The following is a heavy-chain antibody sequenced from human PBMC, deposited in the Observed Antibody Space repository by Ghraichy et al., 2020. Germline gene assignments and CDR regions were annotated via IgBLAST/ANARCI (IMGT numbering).Heavy chain of an antibody. J-gene: IGHJ4*02. CDR1: GFTFSSFA. D-gene: IGHD2-21*01. CDR2: ISGSGVSL. CDR3: AKGGCGGATCSRRQFDY. Sequence: GESLNISCAASGFTFSSFALTWVRQAPGKGLEWVSGISGSGVSLYYADSVKGRFSISRDNSKNTLYLQMSSLRAEDTAVYYCAKGGCGGATCSRRQFDYWGQGTVVTVSS. V-gene: IGHV3-23*01.